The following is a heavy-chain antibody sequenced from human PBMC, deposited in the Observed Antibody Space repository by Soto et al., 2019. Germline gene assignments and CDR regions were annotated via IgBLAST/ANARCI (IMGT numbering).Heavy chain of an antibody. CDR3: ARTQCSSTRCYVGSWDY. D-gene: IGHD2-2*01. J-gene: IGHJ4*02. CDR2: ISAYNGNT. CDR1: GYTFTNYA. V-gene: IGHV1-18*01. Sequence: GASVKVSCKASGYTFTNYAISWVRQAPGQGLEWMGWISAYNGNTNYAQKLQGRVTVTRDTSTSTGYMELSRLRSDDTAVYYCARTQCSSTRCYVGSWDYWGQGTLVTVSS.